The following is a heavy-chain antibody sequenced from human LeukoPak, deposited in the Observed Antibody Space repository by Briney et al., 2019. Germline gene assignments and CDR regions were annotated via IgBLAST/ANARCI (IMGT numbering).Heavy chain of an antibody. V-gene: IGHV3-21*01. CDR3: ARESDIAVAGNSFDY. Sequence: GGSLRLSCAASGFTFSSYSMNWVRQAPGKGLEWVSSISSSSSYIYYADSVKGRFTISRDNAKNSLYLQMNSLRAEDTAVYYCARESDIAVAGNSFDYWGQGTLVTVSS. CDR1: GFTFSSYS. D-gene: IGHD6-19*01. CDR2: ISSSSSYI. J-gene: IGHJ4*02.